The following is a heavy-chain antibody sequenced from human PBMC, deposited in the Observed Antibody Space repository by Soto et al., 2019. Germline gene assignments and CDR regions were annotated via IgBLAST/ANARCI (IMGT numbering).Heavy chain of an antibody. D-gene: IGHD3-22*01. V-gene: IGHV4-30-4*01. CDR3: ARAAKTYYYDSSGYYYTFDI. Sequence: HVQLQESCPGLVKPSQTLSLTCTVSSGSISSGDSYWSWIRQPPGRGLEWIGYIYCSGSTYYTPSLKSRVTISVDTSKNQFSLKLSSVTAADTAVYYCARAAKTYYYDSSGYYYTFDIWGQGTMVTVSS. CDR1: SGSISSGDSY. J-gene: IGHJ3*02. CDR2: IYCSGST.